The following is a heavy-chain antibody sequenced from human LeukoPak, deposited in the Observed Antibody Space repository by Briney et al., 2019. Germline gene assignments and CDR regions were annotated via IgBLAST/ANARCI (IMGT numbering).Heavy chain of an antibody. J-gene: IGHJ6*03. CDR3: ARASEYYYYMDV. V-gene: IGHV1-2*02. Sequence: ASMKVSCKASGYTFTGYYMHWVRQAPGQGLEWMGWINPNSGGTNYAQKFQGRVTMTRDTSISTAYMELSRLRSDDTAVYYCARASEYYYYMDVWGKGTTVTVSS. CDR1: GYTFTGYY. CDR2: INPNSGGT.